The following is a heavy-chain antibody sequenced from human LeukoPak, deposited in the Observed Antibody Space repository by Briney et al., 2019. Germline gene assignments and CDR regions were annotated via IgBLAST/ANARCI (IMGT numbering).Heavy chain of an antibody. D-gene: IGHD3-10*01. CDR1: GFTVSSYG. Sequence: PGGSLRLSCAASGFTVSSYGMTWVRQAPGKGLEWVSAISSSGGSTYYADSVKGRFTISRDNCKKTLYLQMNTLRHENTAVYYCVKDRSNDGSGNFDYWGQGTLVTVSS. CDR3: VKDRSNDGSGNFDY. J-gene: IGHJ4*02. CDR2: ISSSGGST. V-gene: IGHV3-23*01.